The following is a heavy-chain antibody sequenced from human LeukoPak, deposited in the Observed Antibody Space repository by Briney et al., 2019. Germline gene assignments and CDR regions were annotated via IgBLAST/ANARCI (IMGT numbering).Heavy chain of an antibody. CDR3: AREGGYDFWSAVMDV. CDR2: ISSSSSYI. CDR1: GFTFSSYS. J-gene: IGHJ6*02. Sequence: GGSLRLSCAASGFTFSSYSMNWVRQAPGKGLEWASSISSSSSYIYYADSVKGRFTISRDNAKNSLYLQMNSLRAEDTAVYYCAREGGYDFWSAVMDVWGQGTTVTVSS. D-gene: IGHD3-3*01. V-gene: IGHV3-21*01.